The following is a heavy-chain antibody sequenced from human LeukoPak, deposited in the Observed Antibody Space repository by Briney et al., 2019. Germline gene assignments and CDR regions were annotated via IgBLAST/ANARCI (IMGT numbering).Heavy chain of an antibody. D-gene: IGHD3-9*01. CDR2: INTRGQT. V-gene: IGHV4-4*09. CDR3: GTSYDNKIAPFDL. CDR1: GGAHSSYP. Sequence: TRSPASTLYGGAHSSYPGSWVRRLPKKGMEWIGYINTRGQTNYNPSRKDRVTFSVDPSRDQFSLKLSSVTAADTAVYYCGTSYDNKIAPFDLGGKGTLVTVPS. J-gene: IGHJ4*02.